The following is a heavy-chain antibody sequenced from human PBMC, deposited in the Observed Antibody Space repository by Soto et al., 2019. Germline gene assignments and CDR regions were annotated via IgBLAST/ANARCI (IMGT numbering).Heavy chain of an antibody. CDR2: INAGNGNT. CDR1: GYTFTSYA. J-gene: IGHJ4*02. Sequence: VASVKVSCKASGYTFTSYAMHWVRQAPGQRLEWMGWINAGNGNTKYSQKFQGRVTITRDTSASTAYMELSSLRSEDTAVYYCARELISSSPSILDYWGQGTLVTVSS. V-gene: IGHV1-3*01. D-gene: IGHD6-6*01. CDR3: ARELISSSPSILDY.